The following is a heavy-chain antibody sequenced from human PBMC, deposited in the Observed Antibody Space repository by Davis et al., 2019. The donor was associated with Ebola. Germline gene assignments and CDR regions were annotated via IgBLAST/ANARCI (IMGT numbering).Heavy chain of an antibody. D-gene: IGHD6-19*01. CDR1: GYTFTTYW. Sequence: GESLKISCKGSGYTFTTYWIAWVRQMPGKGLEWMGSFHPADSSTRYSPSFQGQVTISADKSISTAYLQWSSLEASDTAMYFCARRVRSGDPGMDVWGQGTTVTVSS. CDR2: FHPADSST. V-gene: IGHV5-51*01. CDR3: ARRVRSGDPGMDV. J-gene: IGHJ6*02.